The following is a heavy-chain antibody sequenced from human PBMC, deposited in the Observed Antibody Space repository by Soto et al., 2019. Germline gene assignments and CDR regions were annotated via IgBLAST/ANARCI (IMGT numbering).Heavy chain of an antibody. J-gene: IGHJ4*02. Sequence: EVQLVESGGGLVQSGGSLRLSCAASGFSFSDNYMSWIRQPPGKGLECVAKIDPSGSATYYVDSVRGRFTISRDNAENALYLQMSRLRGDDAAVYYFALEGWWALESWGQGTLVTVSS. CDR3: ALEGWWALES. CDR1: GFSFSDNY. V-gene: IGHV3-7*01. D-gene: IGHD2-15*01. CDR2: IDPSGSAT.